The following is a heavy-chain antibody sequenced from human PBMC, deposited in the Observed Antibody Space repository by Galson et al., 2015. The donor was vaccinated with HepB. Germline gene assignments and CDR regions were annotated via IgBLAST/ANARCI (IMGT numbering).Heavy chain of an antibody. D-gene: IGHD6-13*01. J-gene: IGHJ6*02. CDR2: ISGSSSTI. Sequence: SLRLSCAASGFTFSSYSMNWVRQAPGKGLEWVSYISGSSSTIYYADSVKGRFTISRDNAKNSLYLQMNSLRAEDTAVYYCARVSSSRRMDVWGQGTTVTVSS. V-gene: IGHV3-48*04. CDR3: ARVSSSRRMDV. CDR1: GFTFSSYS.